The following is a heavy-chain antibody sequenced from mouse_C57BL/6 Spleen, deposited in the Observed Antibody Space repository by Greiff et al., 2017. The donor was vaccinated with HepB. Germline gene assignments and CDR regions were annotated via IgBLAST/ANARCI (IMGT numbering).Heavy chain of an antibody. V-gene: IGHV1-80*01. CDR1: GYAFSSYW. CDR3: ASRAYYSKEDAMDS. CDR2: IYPGDGDT. D-gene: IGHD2-5*01. J-gene: IGHJ4*01. Sequence: VQLQQSGAELVKPGASVKISCKASGYAFSSYWMNWVKQRPGKGLEWIGQIYPGDGDTNYNGKFKGKATLTADKASSTAYMQLSSLTSEDSAVYFCASRAYYSKEDAMDSWGQGTSVTVSS.